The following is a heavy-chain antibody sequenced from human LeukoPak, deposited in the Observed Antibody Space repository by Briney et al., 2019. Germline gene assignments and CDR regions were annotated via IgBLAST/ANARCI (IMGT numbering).Heavy chain of an antibody. CDR1: GGSISSCGYY. J-gene: IGHJ3*02. CDR3: ARDVTGDAFDI. CDR2: IYYSGST. D-gene: IGHD2-21*02. Sequence: PSETLSLTCTVSGGSISSCGYYWSWIRQHPGKGLEWIGYIYYSGSTYYNPSLKSRVTISVDTSKNQFSLKLSSVTAADTAVYYCARDVTGDAFDIWGQGTMVTVSS. V-gene: IGHV4-31*03.